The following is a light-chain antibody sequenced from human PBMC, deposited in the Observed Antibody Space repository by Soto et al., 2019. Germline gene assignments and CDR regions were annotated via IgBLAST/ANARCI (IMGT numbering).Light chain of an antibody. CDR1: QRIATW. J-gene: IGKJ1*01. CDR2: GAS. CDR3: QQYHLYWT. Sequence: DLPLTQSPSTLSASVGDRVTITCRASQRIATWLAWYQHQPGSAPKLLIYGASTLQSGVPSRFSGSGSGAEFTLTIDNLQPEDFATYYCQQYHLYWTFGPGTKVEI. V-gene: IGKV1-5*01.